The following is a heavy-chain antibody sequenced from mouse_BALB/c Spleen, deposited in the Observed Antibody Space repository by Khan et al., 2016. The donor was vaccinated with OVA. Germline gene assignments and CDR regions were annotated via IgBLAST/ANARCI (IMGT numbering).Heavy chain of an antibody. CDR1: GYSFTDYN. CDR3: ARGDYDYDVGLPAY. Sequence: VQLQQSGPELVKPGASVKVSCKASGYSFTDYNMYWVKQSHGKSLEWIGYIDPYNDVTSYNQKFKGKATLTVDKSSSTAFMHLNSLTSEDSAVYYWARGDYDYDVGLPAYWGQGTLVTVSA. J-gene: IGHJ3*01. D-gene: IGHD2-4*01. V-gene: IGHV1S135*01. CDR2: IDPYNDVT.